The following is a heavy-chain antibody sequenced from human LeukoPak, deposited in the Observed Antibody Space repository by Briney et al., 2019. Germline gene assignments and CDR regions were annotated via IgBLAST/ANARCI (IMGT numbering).Heavy chain of an antibody. CDR2: IYYSGST. CDR1: GGSISSYY. D-gene: IGHD3-10*01. V-gene: IGHV4-59*01. Sequence: SETLSLNCTVSGGSISSYYWSWIRQPPGKGLEWIGYIYYSGSTNYNPSLKSRVTISVDTSKNQFSLKLSSVTAADTAVYYCARGDSMVRGVIPFDYWGQGTLVTVSS. J-gene: IGHJ4*02. CDR3: ARGDSMVRGVIPFDY.